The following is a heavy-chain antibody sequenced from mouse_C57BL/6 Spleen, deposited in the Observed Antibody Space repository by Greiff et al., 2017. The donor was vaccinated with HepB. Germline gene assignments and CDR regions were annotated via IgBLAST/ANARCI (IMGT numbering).Heavy chain of an antibody. Sequence: QVQLQQSGAELVMPGASVKLSCKASGYTFTSYWMHWVKQRPGQGLEWIGEIDPSDSYTNYNQKFKGKSTLTVDKSSSTAYMQLSSLTSEDSAVYYCARVEELGWYFDVWGTGTTVTVSS. D-gene: IGHD4-1*01. J-gene: IGHJ1*03. CDR1: GYTFTSYW. CDR2: IDPSDSYT. V-gene: IGHV1-69*01. CDR3: ARVEELGWYFDV.